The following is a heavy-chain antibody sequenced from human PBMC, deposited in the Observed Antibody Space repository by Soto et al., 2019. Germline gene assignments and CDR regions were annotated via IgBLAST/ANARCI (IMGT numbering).Heavy chain of an antibody. D-gene: IGHD6-6*01. CDR1: GFTFSSYA. CDR2: ISSNGGST. J-gene: IGHJ4*02. V-gene: IGHV3-64D*08. CDR3: VKGGVYSSSSRAAFDY. Sequence: GGSLRLSCSASGFTFSSYAMHWVRQAPGKGLEYVSAISSNGGSTYYADSVKGRFTISRDNSKNTLYLQMSSLRAEDTAVYYCVKGGVYSSSSRAAFDYWGQGTLVTVSS.